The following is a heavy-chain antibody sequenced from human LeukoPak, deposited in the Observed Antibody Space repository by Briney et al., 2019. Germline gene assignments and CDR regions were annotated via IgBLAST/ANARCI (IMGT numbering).Heavy chain of an antibody. V-gene: IGHV3-11*01. CDR3: ARRGLTTVTTRLNTRKYYYGMDV. Sequence: GGSLRLSCAASGFTFSDYYMSWIRQAPGKGLEWVSYISSSGSTIYYADSVKGRFTISRDNAKNSLYLQMNSLSADDTAVYYCARRGLTTVTTRLNTRKYYYGMDVWGQGTTVTVSS. CDR2: ISSSGSTI. J-gene: IGHJ6*02. CDR1: GFTFSDYY. D-gene: IGHD4-17*01.